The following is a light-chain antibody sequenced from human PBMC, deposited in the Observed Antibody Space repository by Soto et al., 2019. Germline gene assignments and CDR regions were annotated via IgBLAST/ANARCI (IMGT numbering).Light chain of an antibody. CDR3: CSYTRTSNHYF. CDR2: EVN. Sequence: QSALTQPPSASGSPGQSVAISCTGTSSDVGGYNYVSWYQQHPGKAPKLMIYEVNKRPSGVPDRFSGSKSGNTASLTVSGLQAEDEAVYYCCSYTRTSNHYFFGSGTKVTVL. J-gene: IGLJ1*01. CDR1: SSDVGGYNY. V-gene: IGLV2-8*01.